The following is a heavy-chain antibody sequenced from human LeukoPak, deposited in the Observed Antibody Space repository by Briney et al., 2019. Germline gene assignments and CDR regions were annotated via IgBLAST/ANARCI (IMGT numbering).Heavy chain of an antibody. V-gene: IGHV3-53*01. CDR1: GFSVSSNY. CDR2: IYSGGST. CDR3: ARATLDN. Sequence: GGSLRLSCAASGFSVSSNYISWVRQAPGKGLEWVSVIYSGGSTKYADSVKARFTISRDNSKNTVYLQMNSLRAGDTAVYYCARATLDNWGQGTLVTVSS. J-gene: IGHJ4*02.